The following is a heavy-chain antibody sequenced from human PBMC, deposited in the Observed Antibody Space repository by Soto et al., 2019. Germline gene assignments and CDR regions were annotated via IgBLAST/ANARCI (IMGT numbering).Heavy chain of an antibody. D-gene: IGHD2-2*01. CDR1: GLTFDYYV. Sequence: GGSQRVSCAASGLTFDYYVMSLVRPDPGKGLEWVSGINWNGGSTGYADSVKGRFTISRDNAKNSLYLQMNSLRAEDTALYHCARDYCSSTSCYASLPPFDPWGQGTLVTVSS. CDR3: ARDYCSSTSCYASLPPFDP. V-gene: IGHV3-20*01. J-gene: IGHJ5*02. CDR2: INWNGGST.